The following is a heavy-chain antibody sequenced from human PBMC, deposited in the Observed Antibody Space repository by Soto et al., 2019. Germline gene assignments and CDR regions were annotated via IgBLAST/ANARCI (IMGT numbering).Heavy chain of an antibody. J-gene: IGHJ4*02. CDR2: INAGNGNT. CDR3: ARAVLRYFDWLRGGYFDY. Sequence: ASVKVSCKASGYTFTSYAMHWVRQAPGQRLEWMGWINAGNGNTKYSQKFQGRVTITRDTSASTAYMELSSLRSEDTAVYYCARAVLRYFDWLRGGYFDYWGQGTLVTVSS. D-gene: IGHD3-9*01. CDR1: GYTFTSYA. V-gene: IGHV1-3*01.